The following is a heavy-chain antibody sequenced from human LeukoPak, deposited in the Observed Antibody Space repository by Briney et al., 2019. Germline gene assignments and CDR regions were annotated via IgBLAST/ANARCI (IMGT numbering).Heavy chain of an antibody. D-gene: IGHD6-19*01. J-gene: IGHJ3*02. V-gene: IGHV3-74*01. Sequence: GGSLRLSCAASGFTFSSYWMHWVRQGPGKGLVWVSRIKSDGSSTSYADSVKGRFTISRDNAKNTMYLQMNSLRAEDTAVYYCARRGAVANAFDIWGQGTMVTVSS. CDR1: GFTFSSYW. CDR2: IKSDGSST. CDR3: ARRGAVANAFDI.